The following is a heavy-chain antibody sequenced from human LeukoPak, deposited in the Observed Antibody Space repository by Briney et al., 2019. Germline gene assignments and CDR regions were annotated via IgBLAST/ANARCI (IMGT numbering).Heavy chain of an antibody. V-gene: IGHV4-39*01. J-gene: IGHJ4*02. CDR1: GGSISSSSYY. Sequence: SETLSLTCTVSGGSISSSSYYWGWIRQPPGKGLEWIGSIYYSGSTYYNPSLKSRVTISVDTSKNQFSLKLSSVTAADTAVYYCVRGGDRIVGATIYYFDYWGQGTLVTVSS. CDR2: IYYSGST. D-gene: IGHD1-26*01. CDR3: VRGGDRIVGATIYYFDY.